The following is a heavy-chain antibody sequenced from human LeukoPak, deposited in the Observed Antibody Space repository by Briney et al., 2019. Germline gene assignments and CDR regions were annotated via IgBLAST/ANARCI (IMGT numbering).Heavy chain of an antibody. Sequence: GGSLRLSCAASGFTFGSYWMHWARQVPGKGLMWVARVNLDGRSTSYAESVKGRFTISRDNAKFTAYLQMNSLRADDTAVYYCVRDVWGDRDGFFEYWGQGALVTVST. CDR1: GFTFGSYW. CDR3: VRDVWGDRDGFFEY. CDR2: VNLDGRST. D-gene: IGHD5-24*01. V-gene: IGHV3-74*01. J-gene: IGHJ4*02.